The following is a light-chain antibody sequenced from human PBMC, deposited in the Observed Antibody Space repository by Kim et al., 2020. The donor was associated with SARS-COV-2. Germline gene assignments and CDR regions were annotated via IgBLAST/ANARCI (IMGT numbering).Light chain of an antibody. CDR3: QQYGTAPYT. V-gene: IGKV3-20*01. J-gene: IGKJ2*01. Sequence: EIVLTQSPVTLSLSPGERATLSCRASHRVTSPFLAWYQQKPGQSPRLLIYGTSNRATGIPDRFSGSQSGTDFTLTISNLEPEDFAVYYCQQYGTAPYTFGQGTKLEIK. CDR2: GTS. CDR1: HRVTSPF.